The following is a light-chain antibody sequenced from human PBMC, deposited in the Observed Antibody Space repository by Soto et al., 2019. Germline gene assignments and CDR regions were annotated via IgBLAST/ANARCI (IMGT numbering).Light chain of an antibody. CDR3: QQYGRSPST. CDR1: QSVSNNY. CDR2: GAS. J-gene: IGKJ4*01. Sequence: EIGLTQSPGTLSLSPGERATLSCRASQSVSNNYLAWYQQKPGQAPRLLIYGASSRATGIPDRFSGSGSGTDFTLTISRLEPEDFAVYYCQQYGRSPSTFGGGTKVDIK. V-gene: IGKV3-20*01.